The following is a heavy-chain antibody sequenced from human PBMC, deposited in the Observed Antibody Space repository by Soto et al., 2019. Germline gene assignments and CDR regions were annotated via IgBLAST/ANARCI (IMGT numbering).Heavy chain of an antibody. J-gene: IGHJ6*02. CDR3: ARDLGSGTYDGMDV. Sequence: GASVKVSCKASGYTFVCYGISWVRQAPGQGPEWMGWIAAYNGYTKYAQNVQGRVTMTIDPSTSTAFMEVRSLRSDDTAVYYCARDLGSGTYDGMDVWG. CDR1: GYTFVCYG. V-gene: IGHV1-18*01. CDR2: IAAYNGYT. D-gene: IGHD6-19*01.